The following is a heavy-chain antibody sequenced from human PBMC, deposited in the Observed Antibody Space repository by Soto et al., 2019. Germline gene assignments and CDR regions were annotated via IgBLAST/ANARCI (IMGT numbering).Heavy chain of an antibody. V-gene: IGHV4-31*03. CDR2: IYYSGST. Sequence: SETLSLTCTVSGGSISSGGYHWSWIRQHPGKGLEWIGYIYYSGSTYYNPSLKSRVTISVDTSKNQFSLNVSSVTAADTAVYYCARGRGYSYGYPYFDLWGQGTLVTVSS. CDR3: ARGRGYSYGYPYFDL. D-gene: IGHD5-18*01. J-gene: IGHJ4*02. CDR1: GGSISSGGYH.